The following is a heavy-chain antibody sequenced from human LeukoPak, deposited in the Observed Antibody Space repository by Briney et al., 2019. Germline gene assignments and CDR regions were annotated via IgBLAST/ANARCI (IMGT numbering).Heavy chain of an antibody. CDR3: ARSWSGFGELLSYFDY. V-gene: IGHV3-33*01. CDR2: IWYDGSNK. D-gene: IGHD3-10*01. J-gene: IGHJ4*02. Sequence: GGSLRLSCAASGFTFSSYGMHWVRKAPGKGLEWVAVIWYDGSNKYYADSVKGRFTISRDNSKNTLYLQMNSLRAEDTAVYYCARSWSGFGELLSYFDYWGQGTLVTVSS. CDR1: GFTFSSYG.